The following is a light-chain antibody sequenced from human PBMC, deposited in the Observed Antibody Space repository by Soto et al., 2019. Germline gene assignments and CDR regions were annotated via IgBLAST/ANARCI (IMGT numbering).Light chain of an antibody. CDR2: DNN. J-gene: IGLJ1*01. CDR1: SSNIGAGYD. V-gene: IGLV1-40*01. CDR3: QSYDTTLNYV. Sequence: QSVLTQPPSVSGAPGQRVTISCTGSSSNIGAGYDIYWYQQLPGTAPKLLIYDNNNRPSGVPDRFSGSNSGTSASLAITGLQAEDEADYYCQSYDTTLNYVLGTGIKVT.